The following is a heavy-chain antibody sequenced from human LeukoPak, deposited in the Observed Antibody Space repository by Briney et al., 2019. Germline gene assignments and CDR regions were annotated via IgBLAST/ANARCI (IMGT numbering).Heavy chain of an antibody. D-gene: IGHD2-15*01. J-gene: IGHJ4*02. V-gene: IGHV1-2*02. CDR1: GYTFTGYY. CDR3: ARLGYCSGGSCSTN. CDR2: INPNSGGT. Sequence: EASVKVSCKASGYTFTGYYMHWVRQAPGQGLEWMGWINPNSGGTNYAQKFQGRVTMTRDTSISTAYMELSRLRSDDTAVYYCARLGYCSGGSCSTNWGQGTLVTVSS.